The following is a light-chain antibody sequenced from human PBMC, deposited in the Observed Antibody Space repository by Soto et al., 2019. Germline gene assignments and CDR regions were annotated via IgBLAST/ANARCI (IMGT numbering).Light chain of an antibody. Sequence: EVVMTQSPATLSVSPGERATLSCRASQSVSSTLAWYQQKPGQAPRLLIYGASTRATGIPARFSGSGSGTEFTLTISSLQSADFAVYYCQQYSTWPLNFGGGTKVEIK. CDR2: GAS. CDR3: QQYSTWPLN. V-gene: IGKV3-15*01. J-gene: IGKJ4*01. CDR1: QSVSST.